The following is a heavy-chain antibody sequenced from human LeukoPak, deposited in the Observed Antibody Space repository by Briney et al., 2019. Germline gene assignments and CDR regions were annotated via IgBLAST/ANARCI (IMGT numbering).Heavy chain of an antibody. CDR3: ARGGDYYDSSGYLWRPAEIDY. Sequence: GGSRRLSGAASGFTFSSYWMHWVRQAPGKGLVWVSRINRDGSTTTYADSVKGRFTVSRDNAKNTLNLQMNSLRAEDTAVYYCARGGDYYDSSGYLWRPAEIDYWGQGTLVTVSS. V-gene: IGHV3-74*03. CDR2: INRDGSTT. D-gene: IGHD3-22*01. J-gene: IGHJ4*02. CDR1: GFTFSSYW.